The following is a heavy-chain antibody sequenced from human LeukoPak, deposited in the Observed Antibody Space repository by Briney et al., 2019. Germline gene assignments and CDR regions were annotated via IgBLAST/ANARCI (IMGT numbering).Heavy chain of an antibody. CDR2: TKSKADGGIS. CDR3: TTTYHYDSSPGSFDY. Sequence: GGSLRLSCAASGFSFTNAWMNWVRQAPGKGLEWVGCTKSKADGGISDYAKPVKGRFTFSRDDSKNTLYLLMNSLKTEDTAVYYCTTTYHYDSSPGSFDYWGQGTLVTVSS. CDR1: GFSFTNAW. V-gene: IGHV3-15*01. D-gene: IGHD3-22*01. J-gene: IGHJ4*02.